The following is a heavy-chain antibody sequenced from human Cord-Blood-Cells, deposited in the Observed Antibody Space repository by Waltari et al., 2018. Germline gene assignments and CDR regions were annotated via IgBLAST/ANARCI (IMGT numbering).Heavy chain of an antibody. Sequence: QVQLVESGGGVVQPGRSLRLSCAASGFTFSSYAMHWVRQAPGKGLEWVAVISYDGSNKYYADSVKGRFTISRDNSKNTLYLQMNSLRAEDTAVYYCAREGVVVAADYWGQGTLVTVSS. D-gene: IGHD2-15*01. J-gene: IGHJ4*02. CDR2: ISYDGSNK. CDR1: GFTFSSYA. CDR3: AREGVVVAADY. V-gene: IGHV3-30-3*01.